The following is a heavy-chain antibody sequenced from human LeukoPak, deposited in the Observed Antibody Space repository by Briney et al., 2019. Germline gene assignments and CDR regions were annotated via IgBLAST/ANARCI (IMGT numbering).Heavy chain of an antibody. J-gene: IGHJ4*02. Sequence: GGSLRLSWAASGFTFSSYGMHWVRQAPGKGLEWVAVISYDGSNKYYADSVKGRFTISRDNSKNTLYLQMNSLRAEDTAVYYCAKDGGIAVAGPENWGQGTLVTVSS. CDR3: AKDGGIAVAGPEN. D-gene: IGHD6-19*01. V-gene: IGHV3-30*18. CDR2: ISYDGSNK. CDR1: GFTFSSYG.